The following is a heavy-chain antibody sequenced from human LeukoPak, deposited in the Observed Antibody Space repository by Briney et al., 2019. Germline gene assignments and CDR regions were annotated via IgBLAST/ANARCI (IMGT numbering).Heavy chain of an antibody. CDR2: IKQDGSEK. V-gene: IGHV3-7*01. J-gene: IGHJ4*02. Sequence: GGSLRLSCAASGFTLSNYWMSWVRQAPGKGLEWVANIKQDGSEKYYVDSVKGRFTISRDNAKNSLFLQMNSLRAEDTAVYYCARRVPSQVITDYFDYWGQGALVTVSS. D-gene: IGHD3-16*01. CDR3: ARRVPSQVITDYFDY. CDR1: GFTLSNYW.